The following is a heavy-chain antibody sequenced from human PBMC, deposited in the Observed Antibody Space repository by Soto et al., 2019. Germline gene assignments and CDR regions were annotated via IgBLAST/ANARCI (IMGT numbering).Heavy chain of an antibody. V-gene: IGHV1-69*01. CDR3: ARGTQFSGSYSRAEYFQH. Sequence: QVQLVQSGAEVKKPGSSVKVSCKASGGTFSSYAISWVRQAPGQGLEWMGGIIPIFGTANYAQKFQGRVTITADESRSTAYMELSSLRSEDTAVYYCARGTQFSGSYSRAEYFQHWGQGSLVTVSS. CDR1: GGTFSSYA. D-gene: IGHD1-26*01. J-gene: IGHJ1*01. CDR2: IIPIFGTA.